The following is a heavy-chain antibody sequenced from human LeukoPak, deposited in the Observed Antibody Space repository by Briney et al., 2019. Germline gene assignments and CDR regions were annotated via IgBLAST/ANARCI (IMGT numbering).Heavy chain of an antibody. J-gene: IGHJ4*02. D-gene: IGHD3-22*01. V-gene: IGHV3-33*08. CDR1: GFTFSSYA. Sequence: PGRSLRLSCAASGFTFSSYAMSWVRQAPGKGLEWVAVIWYDGSKKYYADSVKGRFTISRDSSKNKLYLQMNSLRAEDTALYSCAVTMYYFDSNGYYSFDYWGQGTLVTVSS. CDR3: AVTMYYFDSNGYYSFDY. CDR2: IWYDGSKK.